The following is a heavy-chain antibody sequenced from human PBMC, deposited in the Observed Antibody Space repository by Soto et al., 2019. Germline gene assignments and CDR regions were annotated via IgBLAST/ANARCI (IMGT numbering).Heavy chain of an antibody. CDR1: GYTFTSYG. CDR2: ISAYNGNT. D-gene: IGHD2-15*01. J-gene: IGHJ5*02. CDR3: ARGAVRYCSGGSCYGGRFDP. Sequence: ASVKVSCKASGYTFTSYGISWVRQAPGQGLEWMGWISAYNGNTNYAQKLQGRVTMTTDTSTSTAYMELRSLRSDDTAVYYCARGAVRYCSGGSCYGGRFDPWGQGTLVTVPS. V-gene: IGHV1-18*01.